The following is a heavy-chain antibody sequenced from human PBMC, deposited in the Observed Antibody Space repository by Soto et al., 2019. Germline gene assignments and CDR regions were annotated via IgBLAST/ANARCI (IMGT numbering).Heavy chain of an antibody. V-gene: IGHV3-30*03. CDR3: ASGYSFGDS. CDR2: ISYDGSDK. J-gene: IGHJ5*01. D-gene: IGHD5-18*01. Sequence: QVQLVESGGGVVQPGRSLRLSCAAYGFTVSRYGMFWVRQAPGKGLEWVAVISYDGSDKYYADSVKGRFTISRDNSKNTLYVQLDSLSADDTGVSYCASGYSFGDSGGQGPLVTISS. CDR1: GFTVSRYG.